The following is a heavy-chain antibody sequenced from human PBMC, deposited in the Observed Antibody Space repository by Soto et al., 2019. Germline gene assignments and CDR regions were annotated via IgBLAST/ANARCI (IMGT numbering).Heavy chain of an antibody. CDR2: IVVGSGNT. V-gene: IGHV1-58*01. CDR1: GFTFTSSA. Sequence: SVKVSCKASGFTFTSSAVQWVRQAKGQRLEWIGWIVVGSGNTNYAQKFQERVTITRDMSTSTAYMELSSLRSEDTAVYYCAALPNYYDSSGTPGPPAWFDPWGQGTLVTVSS. J-gene: IGHJ5*02. CDR3: AALPNYYDSSGTPGPPAWFDP. D-gene: IGHD3-22*01.